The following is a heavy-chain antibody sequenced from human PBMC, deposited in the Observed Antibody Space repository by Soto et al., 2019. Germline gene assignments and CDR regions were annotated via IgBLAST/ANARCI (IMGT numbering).Heavy chain of an antibody. CDR2: ISGSGRTI. J-gene: IGHJ6*02. Sequence: GGSLRLSCAASGVDFSSEVMCWVRQAPGKGLEWVSSISGSGRTIYHADSMRGRFAISRDNSKNSLYLQLNDLRVDDTAVYYCAKVGPSYYYGMDVWGQGTTVTVSS. V-gene: IGHV3-23*01. D-gene: IGHD1-26*01. CDR3: AKVGPSYYYGMDV. CDR1: GVDFSSEV.